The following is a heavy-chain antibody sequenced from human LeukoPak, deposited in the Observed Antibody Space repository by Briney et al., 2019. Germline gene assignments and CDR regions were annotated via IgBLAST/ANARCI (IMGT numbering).Heavy chain of an antibody. V-gene: IGHV7-4-1*02. CDR3: ARVLLRFLEGTIDY. CDR2: INTNTGNP. CDR1: GYTFTNYG. D-gene: IGHD3-3*01. Sequence: ASVKVSCKASGYTFTNYGMTWVRQAPGQGLEWMGWINTNTGNPTYAQGFTGRFVFSLDPSVSTTYLQISSLKAEDAAVYYCARVLLRFLEGTIDYWGQGALVTVSS. J-gene: IGHJ4*02.